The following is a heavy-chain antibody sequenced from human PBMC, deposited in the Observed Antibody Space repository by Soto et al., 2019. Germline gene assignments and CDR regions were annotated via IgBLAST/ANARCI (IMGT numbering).Heavy chain of an antibody. Sequence: EVQLVESGGGLVQPGGSLRLSCAASGFTFSSYSMKWVRQAAGKGLEWVSYISYGSSTIYYADSVKGRFTISRDNAKNSLYMQMNSLRDEDTAVYYCARDNRIYCSGGSCYEDYWGQGTLVTVSS. CDR1: GFTFSSYS. CDR2: ISYGSSTI. CDR3: ARDNRIYCSGGSCYEDY. V-gene: IGHV3-48*02. D-gene: IGHD2-15*01. J-gene: IGHJ4*02.